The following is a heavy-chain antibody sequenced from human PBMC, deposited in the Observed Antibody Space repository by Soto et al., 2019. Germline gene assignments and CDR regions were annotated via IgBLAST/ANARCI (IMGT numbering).Heavy chain of an antibody. CDR3: ARDPLLVEWLVTYYYGMDV. CDR2: IWYDGSNK. J-gene: IGHJ6*02. V-gene: IGHV3-33*01. CDR1: GFTFSSYG. D-gene: IGHD6-19*01. Sequence: GGSLRLSCAASGFTFSSYGMHWVRQAPGKGLEWVAVIWYDGSNKYYADSVKGRFTISRDNSKNTLYLQMNSLRAEDTAVYYCARDPLLVEWLVTYYYGMDVWGQGTTVTVSS.